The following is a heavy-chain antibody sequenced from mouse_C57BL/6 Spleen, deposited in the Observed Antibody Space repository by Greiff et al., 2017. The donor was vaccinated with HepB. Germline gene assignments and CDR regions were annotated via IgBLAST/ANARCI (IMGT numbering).Heavy chain of an antibody. Sequence: QVHVKQSGAELVKPGASVKLSCKASGYTFTSYWMHWVKQRPGQGLEWIGMIHPNSGSTNYNEKFKSKATLTVDKSSSTAYMQLSSLTSEDSAVYYCARRGGDYFDYWGQGTTLTVSS. J-gene: IGHJ2*01. V-gene: IGHV1-64*01. CDR3: ARRGGDYFDY. CDR2: IHPNSGST. CDR1: GYTFTSYW.